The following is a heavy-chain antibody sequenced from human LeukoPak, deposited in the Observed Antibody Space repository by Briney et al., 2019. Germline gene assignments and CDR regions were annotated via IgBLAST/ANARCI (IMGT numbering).Heavy chain of an antibody. CDR2: TRKKANSYTT. CDR3: TRSCTGTRLYYFDY. CDR1: GFTFSDYY. J-gene: IGHJ4*02. D-gene: IGHD1/OR15-1a*01. Sequence: PGGSLRLSCTASGFTFSDYYMDWVRQAPGNGLEWVGRTRKKANSYTTEYAASVKGRFTISRDDSKNLLYLQMNSLTTDDTAVYYCTRSCTGTRLYYFDYWGQGTLVTVSS. V-gene: IGHV3-72*01.